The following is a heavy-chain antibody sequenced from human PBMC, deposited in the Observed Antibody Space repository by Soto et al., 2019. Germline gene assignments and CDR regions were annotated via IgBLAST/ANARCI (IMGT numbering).Heavy chain of an antibody. Sequence: QVQLVESGGGVVQPGRSLRLSCAASGFTFSSYALHWVRQAPGKGLESVAVISYDGSNKYYADSVKGRFTISRDNSKNTLYLQMNILRAEDTAVYYCARTRGYDSSGYYYNYFDYWGQGTLVTVSS. J-gene: IGHJ4*02. D-gene: IGHD3-22*01. CDR3: ARTRGYDSSGYYYNYFDY. CDR1: GFTFSSYA. CDR2: ISYDGSNK. V-gene: IGHV3-30-3*01.